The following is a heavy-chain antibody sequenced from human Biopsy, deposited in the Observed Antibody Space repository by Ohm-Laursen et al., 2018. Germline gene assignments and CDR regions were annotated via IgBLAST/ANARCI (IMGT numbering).Heavy chain of an antibody. V-gene: IGHV4-39*01. Sequence: SQTLSLTCTVSGGSISSETNYWGWIRQPPGKGLEWIGSIFYGGITYYNPSLKSRVTISVDTSKNQFSLNLSSVTGADTAVYYCARHPTGFWFDPWGQGPLVTASS. CDR2: IFYGGIT. CDR3: ARHPTGFWFDP. J-gene: IGHJ5*02. CDR1: GGSISSETNY.